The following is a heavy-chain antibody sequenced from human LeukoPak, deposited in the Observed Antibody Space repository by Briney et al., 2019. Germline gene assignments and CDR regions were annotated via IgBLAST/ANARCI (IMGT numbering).Heavy chain of an antibody. CDR3: ARDKGYYGSGSYYPLFDY. CDR1: GYSFTSYY. V-gene: IGHV1-46*01. D-gene: IGHD3-10*01. J-gene: IGHJ4*02. Sequence: ASVKVSCKASGYSFTSYYIHWVRQAPGQGLEWMGIINPSGGSTSYAQKFQGRVIMTRDTSTSTAYMELSRLRSDDTAVYYCARDKGYYGSGSYYPLFDYWGQGTLVTVSS. CDR2: INPSGGST.